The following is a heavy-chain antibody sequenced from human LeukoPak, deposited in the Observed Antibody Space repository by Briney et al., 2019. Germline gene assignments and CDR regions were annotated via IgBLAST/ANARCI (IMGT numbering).Heavy chain of an antibody. J-gene: IGHJ4*02. Sequence: PGGSLRLSCAASGFTFSDYYMSWIRQAPGKGLEWVSYISSSGSTIYYADSVKGRFTISRDNSKNTLYLQMNSLRAEDTAVYYCARDVRGYSYGLTGDWGQGTLVTVSS. V-gene: IGHV3-11*04. CDR3: ARDVRGYSYGLTGD. D-gene: IGHD5-18*01. CDR2: ISSSGSTI. CDR1: GFTFSDYY.